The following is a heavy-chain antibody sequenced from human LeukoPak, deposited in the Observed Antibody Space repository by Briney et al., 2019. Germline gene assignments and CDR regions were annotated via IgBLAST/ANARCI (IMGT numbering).Heavy chain of an antibody. D-gene: IGHD2-15*01. CDR1: GFTFSDYY. Sequence: GGSLRLSCAASGFTFSDYYMSWIRQAPGKGLEWVSYISSSSSYTNYADSVKGRFTISGDNAKNSLYLQMNSLRAEDTAVYYCARGFGGGSFAFDYWGQGTLVTVSS. CDR2: ISSSSSYT. J-gene: IGHJ4*02. V-gene: IGHV3-11*06. CDR3: ARGFGGGSFAFDY.